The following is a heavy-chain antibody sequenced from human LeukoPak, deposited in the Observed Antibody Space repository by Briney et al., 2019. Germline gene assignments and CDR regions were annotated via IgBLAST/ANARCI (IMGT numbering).Heavy chain of an antibody. Sequence: SETLSLTCTVSGGSISSYYWSWIRQPPGKGLEWIGYSYYSGSTNYNPSLKSRVTISVDTSKNQVPLRLSPVTAADTAVYYCARVVYGNSRFSFDHWGQETLVTVSS. D-gene: IGHD4-11*01. CDR1: GGSISSYY. CDR3: ARVVYGNSRFSFDH. J-gene: IGHJ4*02. V-gene: IGHV4-59*01. CDR2: SYYSGST.